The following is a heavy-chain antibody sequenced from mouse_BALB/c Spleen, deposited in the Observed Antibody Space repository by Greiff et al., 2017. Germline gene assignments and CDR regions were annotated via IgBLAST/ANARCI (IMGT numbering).Heavy chain of an antibody. D-gene: IGHD1-2*01. Sequence: EVQLQQSGAELVRSGASVKLSCTASGFNIKDYYMHWVKQRPEQGLEWIGWIDPENGDTEYAPKFQGKATMTADTSSNTAYLQLSSLTSEDTAVYYCNGLRLEFAYWGQGTLVTVSA. CDR1: GFNIKDYY. CDR2: IDPENGDT. J-gene: IGHJ3*01. CDR3: NGLRLEFAY. V-gene: IGHV14-4*02.